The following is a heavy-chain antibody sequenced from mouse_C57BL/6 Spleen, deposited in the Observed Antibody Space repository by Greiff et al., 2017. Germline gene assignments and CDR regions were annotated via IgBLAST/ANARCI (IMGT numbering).Heavy chain of an antibody. D-gene: IGHD4-1*01. CDR1: GYTFTDYE. J-gene: IGHJ3*01. V-gene: IGHV1-15*01. Sequence: VQGVESGAELVRPGASVTLSCKASGYTFTDYEMHWVKQTPVHGLEWIGAIDPETGGTAYNQKFKGKAILTADKSSSTAYMELRSLTSEDSAVYYCTRNWDDPYWGQGTLVTVSA. CDR2: IDPETGGT. CDR3: TRNWDDPY.